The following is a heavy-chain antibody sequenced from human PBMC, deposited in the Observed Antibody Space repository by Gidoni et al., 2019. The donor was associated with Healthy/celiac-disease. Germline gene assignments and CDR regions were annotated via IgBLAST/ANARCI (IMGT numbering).Heavy chain of an antibody. V-gene: IGHV4-39*06. J-gene: IGHJ6*02. Sequence: LQLQESGPRLVTPSEPLSLPCTVSGVSLSRSSYYWGWIRQPPGKGLEWIGSIYYSGSTYYNPSLKSRVTISVDTSKNQFALKLSSVTAADTAVYYCAREAVGTRGGGMDVWGQGTTVTVSS. CDR2: IYYSGST. CDR3: AREAVGTRGGGMDV. D-gene: IGHD1-26*01. CDR1: GVSLSRSSYY.